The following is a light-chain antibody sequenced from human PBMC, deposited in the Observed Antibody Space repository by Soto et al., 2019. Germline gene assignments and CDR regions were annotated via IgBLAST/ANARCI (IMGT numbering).Light chain of an antibody. V-gene: IGLV2-11*01. CDR1: SSDVGGYNY. CDR2: DVS. J-gene: IGLJ2*01. Sequence: QSALPQPRSVSGSPGQSVTISCTGTSSDVGGYNYVSWYQQRPGKAPKLMIYDVSKRPSGVPDRFSGSKSGNTASLTISGLQAEDEADYYCCSYAGSYVVFGGGTQLTVL. CDR3: CSYAGSYVV.